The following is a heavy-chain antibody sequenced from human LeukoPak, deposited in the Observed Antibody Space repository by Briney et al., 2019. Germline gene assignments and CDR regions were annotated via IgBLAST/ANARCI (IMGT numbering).Heavy chain of an antibody. J-gene: IGHJ4*02. D-gene: IGHD3-10*01. CDR3: ARDPLAGSGKTFDY. CDR1: GDSLSSHY. V-gene: IGHV4-59*11. Sequence: PSETLSLTCTVSGDSLSSHYWSWIRQPPGKGLEWIGYIYGSGSTHYDPSLRSRVTISEDTSKNQFSLKLSSVTAADTAVYYCARDPLAGSGKTFDYWGQGTLVTVSS. CDR2: IYGSGST.